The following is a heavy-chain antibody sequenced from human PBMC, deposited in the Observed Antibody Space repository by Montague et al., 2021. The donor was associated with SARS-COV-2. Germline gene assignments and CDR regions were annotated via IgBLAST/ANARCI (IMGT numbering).Heavy chain of an antibody. V-gene: IGHV4-34*01. D-gene: IGHD2-21*02. Sequence: SETLSLTCAVHGGSFSGYYWSWIRQPPGKGLEWIGEINHSGSTNYNPSLKSRVTISVDTPKNQFSLKLSSVTAADTDVYYCARGSWHIVVGTGIRDGYYGMDVWGRGTTVTVSS. CDR1: GGSFSGYY. CDR2: INHSGST. J-gene: IGHJ6*02. CDR3: ARGSWHIVVGTGIRDGYYGMDV.